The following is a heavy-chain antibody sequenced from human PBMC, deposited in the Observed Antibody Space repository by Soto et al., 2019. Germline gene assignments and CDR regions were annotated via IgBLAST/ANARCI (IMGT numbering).Heavy chain of an antibody. Sequence: QVQLVESGGGVVQPGRSLRLSCAASGFTFSSYGMHWVRQAPGKGLEWVAVISYDGSNKYYADSVKGRFTISRDNSKNTQYLQMNSLRAEDTAVYYCAKDQGTAMVYDYWGQGTLVTVSS. CDR1: GFTFSSYG. J-gene: IGHJ4*02. D-gene: IGHD5-18*01. CDR2: ISYDGSNK. V-gene: IGHV3-30*18. CDR3: AKDQGTAMVYDY.